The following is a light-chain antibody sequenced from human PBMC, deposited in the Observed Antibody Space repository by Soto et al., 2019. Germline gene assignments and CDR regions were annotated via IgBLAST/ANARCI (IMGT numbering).Light chain of an antibody. CDR2: DVS. V-gene: IGLV2-14*01. CDR1: SSDVGSYY. CDR3: SSYTTTSTYV. J-gene: IGLJ1*01. Sequence: QSVLTQPASVSGSPGQSITISCTGTSSDVGSYYVSWYQQHPGKAPKVMIYDVSNRPSGVSYRFSGSKSGNTASLTISGLQAEDEADYYCSSYTTTSTYVFGTGTKVTVL.